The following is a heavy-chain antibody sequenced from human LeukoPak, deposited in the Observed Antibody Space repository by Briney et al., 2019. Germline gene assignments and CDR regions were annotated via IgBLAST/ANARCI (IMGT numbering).Heavy chain of an antibody. CDR1: GFTFSSYS. CDR2: ISSSSSYI. CDR3: ARDPHYYDSSGYYGIFDY. D-gene: IGHD3-22*01. V-gene: IGHV3-21*01. J-gene: IGHJ4*02. Sequence: GGSLRLSCAASGFTFSSYSMNWVRRAPGKGLEWVSSISSSSSYIYYADSVKGRFTISRDNAKNSLYLQMNSLRAEDTAVYYCARDPHYYDSSGYYGIFDYWGQGTLVTVSS.